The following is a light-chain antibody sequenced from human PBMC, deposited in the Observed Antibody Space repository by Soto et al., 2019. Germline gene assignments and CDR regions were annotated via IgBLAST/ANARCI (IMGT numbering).Light chain of an antibody. Sequence: QSVLTQPPSASGTPGQRVTISCSGSSSNIGSFDVYWYQQLPGTAPKVLIYRNYQRPSGVPDRFSASKSGTSASLAISGLRSEDEADYYCAAWDDSLSGRVFGGGTKLTGL. V-gene: IGLV1-47*01. CDR3: AAWDDSLSGRV. CDR2: RNY. CDR1: SSNIGSFD. J-gene: IGLJ3*02.